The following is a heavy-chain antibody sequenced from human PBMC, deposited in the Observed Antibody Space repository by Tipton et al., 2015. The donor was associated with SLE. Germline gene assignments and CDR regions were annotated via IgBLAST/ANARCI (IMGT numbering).Heavy chain of an antibody. Sequence: SLRLSCVASGFTFSSYSMHWVRQAPGKGLVWVSRINSDASTTSCADSVKGRFTISRDNAKNTLYLQMNSLRAEDTAVYYCARSGGAGDLEYWGQGTLVTVSS. CDR1: GFTFSSYS. J-gene: IGHJ4*02. V-gene: IGHV3-74*01. CDR2: INSDASTT. CDR3: ARSGGAGDLEY. D-gene: IGHD3-16*01.